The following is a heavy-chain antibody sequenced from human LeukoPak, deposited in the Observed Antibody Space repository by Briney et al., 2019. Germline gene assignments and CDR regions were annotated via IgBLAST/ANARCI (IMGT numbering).Heavy chain of an antibody. CDR3: ARDPPGGGDCQGAFDI. J-gene: IGHJ3*02. D-gene: IGHD2-21*02. CDR1: GGSISSGSYY. V-gene: IGHV4-61*02. Sequence: SETLSLTCTVSGGSISSGSYYWSWIRQPAGTGLEWIGRIYTSGSTNYNPSLKSRVTMSVDTSKNQFSLKLSSVTAADTAVYYCARDPPGGGDCQGAFDIWGQGTMVTVSS. CDR2: IYTSGST.